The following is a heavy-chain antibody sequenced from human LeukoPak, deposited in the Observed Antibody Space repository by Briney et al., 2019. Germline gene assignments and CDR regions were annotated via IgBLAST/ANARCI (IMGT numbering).Heavy chain of an antibody. CDR2: INHSGST. Sequence: KPSETLSLTCAVYGGSFSGYYWSWIRQPPGKELEWIGEINHSGSTNYNPSLKSRVTISVDTSKNQFSLKLSSVTAADTAVYYCARRIAAAGTPGHSGMDVWGQGTTVTVSS. J-gene: IGHJ6*02. D-gene: IGHD6-13*01. V-gene: IGHV4-34*01. CDR1: GGSFSGYY. CDR3: ARRIAAAGTPGHSGMDV.